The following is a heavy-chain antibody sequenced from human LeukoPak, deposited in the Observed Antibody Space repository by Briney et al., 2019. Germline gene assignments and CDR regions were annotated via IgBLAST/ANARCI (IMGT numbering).Heavy chain of an antibody. V-gene: IGHV3-23*01. CDR3: AKAKTTVTPPSEYFQH. CDR1: GFTFNLYA. J-gene: IGHJ1*01. Sequence: PGGSLRLSCTASGFTFNLYAMTWVRQAPGKGLEWVSAISGSGGSTYYADSVKGRFTISRDNSKNTLYLQMNSLRAEDTAVYYCAKAKTTVTPPSEYFQHWGQGTLVTVSS. CDR2: ISGSGGST. D-gene: IGHD4-17*01.